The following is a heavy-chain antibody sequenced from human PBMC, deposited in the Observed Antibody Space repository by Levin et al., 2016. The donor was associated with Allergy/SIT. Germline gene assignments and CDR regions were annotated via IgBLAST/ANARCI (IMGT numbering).Heavy chain of an antibody. J-gene: IGHJ4*02. V-gene: IGHV3-48*03. D-gene: IGHD3-10*01. CDR2: IADGGNPI. CDR1: GFTFSSYQ. CDR3: ARGVMSRGVMYGGKFDS. Sequence: GGSLRLSCAASGFTFSSYQMNWVRQAPGRGLEWISYIADGGNPIYYADSVKGRFTVSRDNAENSLYLQMNSLRPEDTAVYYCARGVMSRGVMYGGKFDSWGQGTLVTVSS.